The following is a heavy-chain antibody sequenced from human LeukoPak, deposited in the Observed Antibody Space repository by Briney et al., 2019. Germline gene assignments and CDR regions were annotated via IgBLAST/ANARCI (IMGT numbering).Heavy chain of an antibody. CDR1: GFTFRDHA. V-gene: IGHV3-49*04. J-gene: IGHJ6*02. CDR2: ISASHLGWTI. Sequence: GRSLRLSCTASGFTFRDHAMSWVRQAPGKGLEWVGFISASHLGWTIKYAASVTARFTISRDDSNNIAYLQMNSLKSEDTAVYYCIRNSGTYRGYGMDVWGQGTTVTVSS. CDR3: IRNSGTYRGYGMDV. D-gene: IGHD1-26*01.